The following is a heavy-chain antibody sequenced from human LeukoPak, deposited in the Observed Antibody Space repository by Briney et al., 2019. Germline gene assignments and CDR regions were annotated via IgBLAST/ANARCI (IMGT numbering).Heavy chain of an antibody. J-gene: IGHJ4*02. CDR2: INPSGGST. V-gene: IGHV1-46*01. Sequence: ASVKVSCKASGYTFTGYYMHWVRQAPGQGLEWMGIINPSGGSTSYAQKFQGRVTMTRDMSTSTVYMELSSLRSEDTAVYYCARDPPRVVTTSVDNDYWGQGTLVTVSS. CDR1: GYTFTGYY. D-gene: IGHD2-21*02. CDR3: ARDPPRVVTTSVDNDY.